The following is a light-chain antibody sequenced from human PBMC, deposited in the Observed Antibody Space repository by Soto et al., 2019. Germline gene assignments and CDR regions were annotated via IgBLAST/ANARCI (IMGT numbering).Light chain of an antibody. CDR1: QSVSSSY. Sequence: ELVLTQSQGTLSLSPGERATLSCRASQSVSSSYLAWYQHKPGQAPRLLLNGASSRATGILDRFRGSGSGTDFTLTISRLEPEDFAVHYCQQYGTAPPSTFGQGTRLEIK. J-gene: IGKJ5*01. V-gene: IGKV3-20*01. CDR2: GAS. CDR3: QQYGTAPPST.